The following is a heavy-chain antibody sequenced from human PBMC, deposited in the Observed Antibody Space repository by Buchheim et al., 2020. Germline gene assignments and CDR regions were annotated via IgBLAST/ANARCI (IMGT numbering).Heavy chain of an antibody. J-gene: IGHJ4*02. D-gene: IGHD2-15*01. CDR2: IYPGDSYT. CDR3: ARGYCSSGDCPPGNY. Sequence: EVQLVQSGAEVKKPGESLKISCKASGYSFSNYWIGWVRQMPGKGLEWMGFIYPGDSYTRYRPSFQGQVTISADKSISTAYLQWSSLQASDTDMYYCARGYCSSGDCPPGNYWGQGTL. V-gene: IGHV5-51*01. CDR1: GYSFSNYW.